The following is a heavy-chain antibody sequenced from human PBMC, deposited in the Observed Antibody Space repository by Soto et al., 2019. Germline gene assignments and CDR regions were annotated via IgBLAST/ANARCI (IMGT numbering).Heavy chain of an antibody. CDR2: IFPGDSDV. J-gene: IGHJ6*02. Sequence: EVQLMQSGAEVKKPGESLKISCAASGYNFANYWIGWVRQRPGKGLEWMGIIFPGDSDVRYSPSFQGQVTLSVDKSISTAYLQWTSLKASDTAMYYCAVTTVMTLGSFYYGRDIWGQGTTVTVSS. CDR3: AVTTVMTLGSFYYGRDI. D-gene: IGHD4-17*01. V-gene: IGHV5-51*01. CDR1: GYNFANYW.